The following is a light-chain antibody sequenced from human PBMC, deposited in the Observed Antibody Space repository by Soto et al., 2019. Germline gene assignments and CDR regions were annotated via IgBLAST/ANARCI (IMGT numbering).Light chain of an antibody. Sequence: EIVLTQSPGTLSLSPGERATLSCRASQSVSATYLAWYQQKPGQAPRLLIYGASSRATGIPARFSGSGSGTDFTLTISRLEPEDFAEYYCQQYGSSPPFTFGPGTKVDIK. CDR2: GAS. V-gene: IGKV3-20*01. CDR3: QQYGSSPPFT. J-gene: IGKJ3*01. CDR1: QSVSATY.